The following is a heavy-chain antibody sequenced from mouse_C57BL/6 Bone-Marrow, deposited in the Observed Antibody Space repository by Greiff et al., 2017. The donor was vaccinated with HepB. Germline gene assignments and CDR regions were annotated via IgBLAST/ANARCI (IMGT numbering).Heavy chain of an antibody. J-gene: IGHJ4*01. D-gene: IGHD1-1*01. CDR2: IYPGNRDT. CDR1: GYTFTSYW. CDR3: TRPYGSSSIDGAMDY. Sequence: DVKLQESGTVLARPGASVKMSCKTSGYTFTSYWMHWVKQRPGQGLEWIGAIYPGNRDTSYNQKFKGKAKLTAVTSASTAYMELSSLTNEDSAVYYCTRPYGSSSIDGAMDYWGQGTSVTVSS. V-gene: IGHV1-5*01.